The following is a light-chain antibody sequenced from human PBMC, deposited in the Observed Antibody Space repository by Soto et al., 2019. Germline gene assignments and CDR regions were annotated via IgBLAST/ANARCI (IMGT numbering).Light chain of an antibody. V-gene: IGLV2-14*01. CDR3: SSYTFSSPLYV. CDR2: EVS. J-gene: IGLJ1*01. CDR1: SSDVGGYNY. Sequence: QSALTQPASVSGSPGQSITITCTGTSSDVGGYNYVSWYQHHPGKAPRLMIYEVSNRPSGISNRFSGSKSGNTASLTISGLQTDDEADYYCSSYTFSSPLYVFGTGTKVTVL.